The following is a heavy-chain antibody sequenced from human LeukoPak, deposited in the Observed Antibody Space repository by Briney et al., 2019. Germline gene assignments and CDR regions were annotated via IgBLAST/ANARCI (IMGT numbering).Heavy chain of an antibody. J-gene: IGHJ4*02. D-gene: IGHD6-19*01. CDR3: ARGSGYSSGWYAGY. V-gene: IGHV4-39*07. Sequence: SETLSLTCTVSGGSISSSSYYWGWIRQPPGKGLEWIGSIYYSGSTYYNPSLKSRVTISVDKSKNQFSLKLSSVTAADTAVYYCARGSGYSSGWYAGYWGQGTLVTVSS. CDR1: GGSISSSSYY. CDR2: IYYSGST.